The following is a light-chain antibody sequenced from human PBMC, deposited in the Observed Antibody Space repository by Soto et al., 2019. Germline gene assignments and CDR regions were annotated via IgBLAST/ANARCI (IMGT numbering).Light chain of an antibody. Sequence: QSVLTQPASVSGSPGQSITISCTGTSSDVGSYDLVSWYQRHPGKAPKLMIYEGIKWPSGVSNRFSGSKSGNTASLTISGLQAEDEADYYCCSFAGSWVFGGGTKLTVL. J-gene: IGLJ3*02. CDR1: SSDVGSYDL. CDR3: CSFAGSWV. CDR2: EGI. V-gene: IGLV2-23*01.